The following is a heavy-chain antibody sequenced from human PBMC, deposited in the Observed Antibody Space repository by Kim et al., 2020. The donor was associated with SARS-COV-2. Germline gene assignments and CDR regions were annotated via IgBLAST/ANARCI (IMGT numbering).Heavy chain of an antibody. J-gene: IGHJ4*02. V-gene: IGHV7-4-1*02. CDR3: ARFGRYGSGSYYNLIDY. CDR2: INTNTGNP. Sequence: ASVKVSCKASGYTFTSYAMNWVRQAPGQGLEWMGWINTNTGNPTYAQGFTGRFVFSLDTSVSTAYLQISSLKAEDTAVYYCARFGRYGSGSYYNLIDYWGQGTLVTVSS. D-gene: IGHD3-10*01. CDR1: GYTFTSYA.